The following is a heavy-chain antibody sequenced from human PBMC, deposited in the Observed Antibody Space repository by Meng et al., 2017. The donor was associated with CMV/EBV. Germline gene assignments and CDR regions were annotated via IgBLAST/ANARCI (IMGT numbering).Heavy chain of an antibody. Sequence: GESLKISCAASGFTFSSYEMNWVRQAPGKGLEWVSYISSSGSTIYYADSVTGRFTISRDNAKNSLYLQMNSLRAEDTAVYYCARAGYYGSGSYYNGRRFVYYGMDVWGQGTTVTVSS. V-gene: IGHV3-48*03. CDR1: GFTFSSYE. J-gene: IGHJ6*02. CDR3: ARAGYYGSGSYYNGRRFVYYGMDV. CDR2: ISSSGSTI. D-gene: IGHD3-10*01.